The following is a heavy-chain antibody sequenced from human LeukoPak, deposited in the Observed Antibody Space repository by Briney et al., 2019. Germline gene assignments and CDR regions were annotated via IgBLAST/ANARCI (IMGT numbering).Heavy chain of an antibody. Sequence: GGSLRLSCAASGFTFSTYSMNWVRQPPGKGLEWVSFISSSSSYIYYADSVKGQFTISRDNAKNSLYLHMNSLRAEDTAVYYCASVRRGGLGAGGDSLDYWGQGTLVTVSS. CDR1: GFTFSTYS. CDR2: ISSSSSYI. V-gene: IGHV3-21*01. J-gene: IGHJ4*02. D-gene: IGHD3-16*01. CDR3: ASVRRGGLGAGGDSLDY.